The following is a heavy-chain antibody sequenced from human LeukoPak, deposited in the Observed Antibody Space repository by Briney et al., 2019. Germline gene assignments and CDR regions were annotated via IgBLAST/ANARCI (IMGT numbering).Heavy chain of an antibody. Sequence: PGGSLRLSCAASGFTFSDDYMNWIRQAPGKGLEWISYISSSGGTIYYADSVKGRFTISRDNAKNSLYLQMNSLRAEDTAVYYCAGYSSGWFGAFHIWGQGTMVTVSS. D-gene: IGHD6-19*01. CDR2: ISSSGGTI. J-gene: IGHJ3*02. CDR1: GFTFSDDY. V-gene: IGHV3-11*04. CDR3: AGYSSGWFGAFHI.